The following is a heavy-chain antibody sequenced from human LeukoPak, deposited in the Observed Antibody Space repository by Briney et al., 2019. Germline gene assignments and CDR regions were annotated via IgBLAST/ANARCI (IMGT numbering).Heavy chain of an antibody. CDR3: ARRRDGYNRAQFDY. V-gene: IGHV4-59*01. CDR1: GGSISSYY. CDR2: IYYSGST. Sequence: PSETLSLTCTVSGGSISSYYWSWIRQPPGKGLEWIGYIYYSGSTNYNPSLKSRVTISVDTSKNQFSLKLSSVTAADTAVYYCARRRDGYNRAQFDYWGQGTLVTVSS. J-gene: IGHJ4*02. D-gene: IGHD5-24*01.